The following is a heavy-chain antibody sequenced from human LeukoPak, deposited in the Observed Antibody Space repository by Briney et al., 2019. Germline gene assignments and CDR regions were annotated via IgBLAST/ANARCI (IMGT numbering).Heavy chain of an antibody. CDR2: ISGSGGST. CDR1: GFTFRSYA. D-gene: IGHD3-10*01. J-gene: IGHJ4*02. Sequence: GGSLPLPCAASGFTFRSYALRWVRQAPGKGLEWVSAISGSGGSTYYEDSVKGRYTISRDKSNNTLYLQMNSLRAEDTAVYYCAKDRLTMVGGQGSPLYYFDYWGQGTRVTVSS. CDR3: AKDRLTMVGGQGSPLYYFDY. V-gene: IGHV3-23*01.